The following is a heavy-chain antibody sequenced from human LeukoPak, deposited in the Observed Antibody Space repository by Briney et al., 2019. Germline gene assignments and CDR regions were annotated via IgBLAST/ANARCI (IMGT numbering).Heavy chain of an antibody. CDR2: IKSKTHGGTA. V-gene: IGHV3-15*01. CDR1: GFTFSNAW. D-gene: IGHD2-8*01. J-gene: IGHJ4*02. Sequence: GGSLTLSCAGSGFTFSNAWMRWVRQAPGEGLDWVGRIKSKTHGGTADYGASVKGRFTISRDDSKNTLYLQMNSLKTEDTAVYYCTTGMAGYWGQGTLVTVSS. CDR3: TTGMAGY.